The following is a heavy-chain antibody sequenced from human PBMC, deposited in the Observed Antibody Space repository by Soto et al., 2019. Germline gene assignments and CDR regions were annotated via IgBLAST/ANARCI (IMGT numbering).Heavy chain of an antibody. D-gene: IGHD1-20*01. CDR2: MNPNSGNT. CDR3: ARGVTGTPYRY. Sequence: QVQLVQSGTEVKKPGASVKVSCKASGYTFTSYDINWVRQATGQGLEWMGWMNPNSGNTGYAQKFKGXXTXTXXTSISTAYMELSSLRSEDTAVYYCARGVTGTPYRYWGQGTLVTVSS. J-gene: IGHJ4*02. V-gene: IGHV1-8*01. CDR1: GYTFTSYD.